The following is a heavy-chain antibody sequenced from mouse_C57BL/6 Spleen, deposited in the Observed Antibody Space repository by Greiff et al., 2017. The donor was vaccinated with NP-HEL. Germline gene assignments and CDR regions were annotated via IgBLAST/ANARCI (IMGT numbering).Heavy chain of an antibody. V-gene: IGHV5-6*01. J-gene: IGHJ2*01. Sequence: EVQLQESGGDLVKPGGSLKLSCAASGFTFSSYGMSWVRQTPDKRLEWVATISSGGSYTYYPDSVKGRFTISRDNAKNTLYLQMSSLKSEDTAMYYCARQEIYDGYIDDWGQGTTLTVSS. D-gene: IGHD2-3*01. CDR2: ISSGGSYT. CDR3: ARQEIYDGYIDD. CDR1: GFTFSSYG.